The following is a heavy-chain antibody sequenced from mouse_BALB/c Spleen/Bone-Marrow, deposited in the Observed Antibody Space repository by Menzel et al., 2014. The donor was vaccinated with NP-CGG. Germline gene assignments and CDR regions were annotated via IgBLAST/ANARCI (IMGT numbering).Heavy chain of an antibody. CDR3: TRLPH. Sequence: QVQLKESGAELVKPGASVKLSCKASGYTFTSYYMYWVKQRPGQGLEWIGEINPSNGGTNFNEKFKSRATLTVDKSSSTAYMQLSSLKSGDTAVYYCTRLPHWGQGTSVTVSS. CDR2: INPSNGGT. D-gene: IGHD5-1*01. V-gene: IGHV1S81*02. J-gene: IGHJ4*01. CDR1: GYTFTSYY.